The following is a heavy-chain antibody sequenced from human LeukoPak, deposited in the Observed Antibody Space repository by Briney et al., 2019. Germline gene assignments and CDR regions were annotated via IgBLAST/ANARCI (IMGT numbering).Heavy chain of an antibody. CDR1: GGSISSSSYY. CDR2: IYHSGST. D-gene: IGHD5-18*01. CDR3: ARAPLDTAMLVDY. J-gene: IGHJ4*02. V-gene: IGHV4-39*07. Sequence: PSETLSLTCTVSGGSISSSSYYWGWIRQPPGKGLEWIGSIYHSGSTYYNPSLKSRVTISVDTSKNQFSLKLSSVTAADTAVYYCARAPLDTAMLVDYWGQGTLVTVSS.